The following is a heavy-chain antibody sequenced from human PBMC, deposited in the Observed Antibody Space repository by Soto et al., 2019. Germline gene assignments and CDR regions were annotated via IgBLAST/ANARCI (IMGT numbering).Heavy chain of an antibody. J-gene: IGHJ6*02. V-gene: IGHV1-69*01. CDR1: GGTFSSYA. CDR3: ARERYISAAGTVVFYYGMDV. D-gene: IGHD6-13*01. CDR2: LIPIFGTA. Sequence: QVQLVQSGAEVKKPGSSVKVSCKASGGTFSSYAISWVRQAPGQGLEWMGGLIPIFGTANYAQKFQGRVTITADESTSTAYMELSSLRSEATAVYYCARERYISAAGTVVFYYGMDVWGQGTTVTVSS.